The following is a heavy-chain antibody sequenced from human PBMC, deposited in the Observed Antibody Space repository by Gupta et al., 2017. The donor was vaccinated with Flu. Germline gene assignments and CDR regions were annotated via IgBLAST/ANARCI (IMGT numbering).Heavy chain of an antibody. CDR2: VGYTGNT. J-gene: IGHJ4*02. CDR3: ARRITYGKTFDY. Sequence: QLQLHESGPGLVTPSETLSLICTVSGDSLSSSSYFWCWIRQPPGKGLEWIGHVGYTGNTFYNPSLKSRVTISVDTSKNQFSLKLSSVTAADTAVYYCARRITYGKTFDYCGQGTLFTVSS. D-gene: IGHD3-10*01. CDR1: GDSLSSSSYF. V-gene: IGHV4-39*01.